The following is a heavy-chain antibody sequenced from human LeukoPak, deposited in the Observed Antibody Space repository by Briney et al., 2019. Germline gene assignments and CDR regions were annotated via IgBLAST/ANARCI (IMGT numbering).Heavy chain of an antibody. Sequence: GGSLRLSCAASGFTFSRYGIHWVRQAAGKGLEWVAVISYDGGIKYYADSVKGRFTISRDNSKNTLYLEMNSLGAEDTAVYYCARETLGWYGYWGQGTLVTVSS. J-gene: IGHJ4*02. D-gene: IGHD6-19*01. V-gene: IGHV3-30*03. CDR2: ISYDGGIK. CDR1: GFTFSRYG. CDR3: ARETLGWYGY.